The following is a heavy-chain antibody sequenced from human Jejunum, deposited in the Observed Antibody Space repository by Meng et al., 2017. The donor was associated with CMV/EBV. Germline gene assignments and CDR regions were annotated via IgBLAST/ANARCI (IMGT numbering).Heavy chain of an antibody. D-gene: IGHD3-16*01. V-gene: IGHV3-30*04. CDR1: GVSFTSHA. CDR2: TSYDGNSQ. J-gene: IGHJ4*02. CDR3: ARDGGGFNSSPFDH. Sequence: SGVSFTSHAMHWVRQAPGKGLEWVAVTSYDGNSQYYTDSVKGRFTISRDNSDNMVYLQMNSLRADDTAVYYCARDGGGFNSSPFDHWGQGTLVTVSS.